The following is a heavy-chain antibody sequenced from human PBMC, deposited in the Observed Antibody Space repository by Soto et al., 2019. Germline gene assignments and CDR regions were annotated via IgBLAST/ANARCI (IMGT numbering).Heavy chain of an antibody. CDR2: INPNTGGK. CDR3: ARSLSTIGARLDY. V-gene: IGHV1-2*02. J-gene: IGHJ4*02. CDR1: GYIFTDYY. Sequence: QVQLVQSGAEVKKPGASVTVSCEASGYIFTDYYLHWVRQAPGQGLEYMGWINPNTGGKQYAKKFQGRVTMTRGTLLLNWLTSDDTAVYYCARSLSTIGARLDYWGQGTLVTVSS. D-gene: IGHD6-6*01.